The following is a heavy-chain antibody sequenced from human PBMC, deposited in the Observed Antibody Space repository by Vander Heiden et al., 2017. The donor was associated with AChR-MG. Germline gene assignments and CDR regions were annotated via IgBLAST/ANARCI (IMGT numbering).Heavy chain of an antibody. CDR2: IWYDGSNK. CDR3: ARDRSIAVYYGMDV. CDR1: GFTFGSYG. J-gene: IGHJ6*02. D-gene: IGHD6-19*01. V-gene: IGHV3-33*01. Sequence: QVQLVESGGGVVQPGRSLILSCAASGFTFGSYGMHWVRQAPGKGLEWVAVIWYDGSNKYYADSVKGRFTISRDNSKNTLYLQMNSLRAEDTAVYYCARDRSIAVYYGMDVWGQGTTVTVSS.